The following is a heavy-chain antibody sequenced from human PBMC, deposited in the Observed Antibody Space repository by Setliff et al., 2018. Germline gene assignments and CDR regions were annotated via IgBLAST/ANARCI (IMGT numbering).Heavy chain of an antibody. Sequence: ASVKVSCKASGYTFTRYGISWVRQAPGQGLEWMGWISVYNSNTNYAQKLQGRVTMTTDTSTSTAYMELRSLRSDDTAVYYCARDRVEDYGGILHYYYYYMDVWGKGTTVTVS. J-gene: IGHJ6*03. CDR3: ARDRVEDYGGILHYYYYYMDV. CDR1: GYTFTRYG. V-gene: IGHV1-18*01. D-gene: IGHD4-17*01. CDR2: ISVYNSNT.